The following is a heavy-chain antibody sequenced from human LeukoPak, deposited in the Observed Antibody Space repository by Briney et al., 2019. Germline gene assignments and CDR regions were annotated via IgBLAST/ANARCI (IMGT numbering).Heavy chain of an antibody. CDR2: ISWNSGSI. CDR3: ARSREDSWYGNTVDY. J-gene: IGHJ4*02. D-gene: IGHD6-13*01. Sequence: PGGSLRLSCAASGFTFDDYAMHWVRQAPGKGLEWVSGISWNSGSIGYADSVKGRFTISRDNAKNSLYLQMNSLRAEDTALYYCARSREDSWYGNTVDYWGQGTLVTVSS. V-gene: IGHV3-9*01. CDR1: GFTFDDYA.